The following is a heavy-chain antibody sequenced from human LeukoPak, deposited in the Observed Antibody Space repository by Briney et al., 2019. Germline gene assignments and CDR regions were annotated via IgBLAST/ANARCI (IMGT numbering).Heavy chain of an antibody. Sequence: SETLSLTCAVYGGSFSGYYWSWIRQPPGKGLEWIGEINHSGSTNYNPSLKSRVTISVDTSKNQFSLKLSSVTAADTAVYYCVRGQSAGILTGCWFDPWGQGTLVTVSS. J-gene: IGHJ5*02. CDR2: INHSGST. CDR3: VRGQSAGILTGCWFDP. CDR1: GGSFSGYY. D-gene: IGHD3-9*01. V-gene: IGHV4-34*01.